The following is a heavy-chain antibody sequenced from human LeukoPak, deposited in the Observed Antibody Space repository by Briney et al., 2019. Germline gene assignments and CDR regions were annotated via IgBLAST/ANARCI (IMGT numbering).Heavy chain of an antibody. Sequence: SGTLSLTCAVSGASISSGYWWSWVRPPPGTGLEWIGEIYHSGSTNHNPSLKSRVTISVDKSKSQFYLNLSSVTAADTAVYYCARDDTGVIRGIRFHYWGQGTLVTVSS. CDR3: ARDDTGVIRGIRFHY. J-gene: IGHJ4*02. D-gene: IGHD3-10*01. CDR2: IYHSGST. V-gene: IGHV4-4*02. CDR1: GASISSGYW.